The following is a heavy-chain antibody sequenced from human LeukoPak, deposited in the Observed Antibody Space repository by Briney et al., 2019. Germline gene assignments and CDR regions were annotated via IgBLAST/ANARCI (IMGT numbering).Heavy chain of an antibody. J-gene: IGHJ6*04. V-gene: IGHV3-74*01. CDR3: ARDAMYSSSGGDYYYYGMDV. CDR1: GFTFSNYA. D-gene: IGHD6-13*01. CDR2: INSDGSST. Sequence: GGSLRLSCAASGFTFSNYAMKWVRQAPGKGLVWVSRINSDGSSTSYADSVKGRFTISRDNAKNTLYLQMNSLRAEDTAVYYCARDAMYSSSGGDYYYYGMDVWGKGTTVTVSS.